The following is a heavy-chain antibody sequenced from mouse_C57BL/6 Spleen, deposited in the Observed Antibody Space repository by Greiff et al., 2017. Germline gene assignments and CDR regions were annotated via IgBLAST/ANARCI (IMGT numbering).Heavy chain of an antibody. CDR2: IHPADSDT. Sequence: VQLQQPGAELVKPGASVKVSCKASGYTFTSYWMHWVKQRPGHGLEWIGRIHPADSDTNYNQQFKGKATLTVDKSSSTAYMQLSILTSDDSAVYYCAIYDLWYFDVWGTGTTVTVSS. CDR1: GYTFTSYW. D-gene: IGHD2-3*01. V-gene: IGHV1-74*01. CDR3: AIYDLWYFDV. J-gene: IGHJ1*03.